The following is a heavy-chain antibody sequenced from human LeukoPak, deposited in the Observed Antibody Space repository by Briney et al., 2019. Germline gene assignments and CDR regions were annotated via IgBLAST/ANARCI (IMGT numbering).Heavy chain of an antibody. V-gene: IGHV1-24*01. CDR2: FDPEDGET. J-gene: IGHJ3*02. Sequence: RASVKVSCKVSGYTLTELSMHWVRQAPGKGLEWMGGFDPEDGETIYAQKFQGRVTMTEDTSTDTAYMELSSLRSEGTAVYYCATPDYGDNDAFDIWGQGTMVTVSS. CDR1: GYTLTELS. CDR3: ATPDYGDNDAFDI. D-gene: IGHD4-17*01.